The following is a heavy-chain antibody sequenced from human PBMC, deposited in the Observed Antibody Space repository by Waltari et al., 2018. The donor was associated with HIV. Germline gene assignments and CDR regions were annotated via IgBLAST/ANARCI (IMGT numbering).Heavy chain of an antibody. J-gene: IGHJ4*02. Sequence: EVHLVESGGGLVKPGGSLRISCVASGFTFNTFSMKWVRQAPGKGLEWVSSISSTSSFIYYADSLKGRFTVSRDNAKNSLYLQINNLRADDTAVYYCASEDFWGGPHQWGQGTLVTVSS. CDR1: GFTFNTFS. V-gene: IGHV3-21*01. D-gene: IGHD3-3*01. CDR3: ASEDFWGGPHQ. CDR2: ISSTSSFI.